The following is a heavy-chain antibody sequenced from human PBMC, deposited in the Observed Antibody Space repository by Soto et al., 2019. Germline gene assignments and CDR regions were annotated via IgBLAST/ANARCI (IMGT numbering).Heavy chain of an antibody. Sequence: SQTLSLTCVISGDSVSTNSAGWNWIRQSPSRGLEWLGRTYYRSKWYYDYAMSVRGRITINPDTSKNQFSLQLNSVGPEDTAVNYGARAYRYLFDYWGQGTLVTVAS. CDR1: GDSVSTNSAG. CDR2: TYYRSKWYY. V-gene: IGHV6-1*01. D-gene: IGHD1-26*01. CDR3: ARAYRYLFDY. J-gene: IGHJ4*02.